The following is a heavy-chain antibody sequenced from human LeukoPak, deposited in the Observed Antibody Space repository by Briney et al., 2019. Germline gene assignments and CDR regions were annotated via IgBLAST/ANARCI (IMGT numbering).Heavy chain of an antibody. J-gene: IGHJ4*02. Sequence: AASVKVSCKASGGTFSSYAISWVRQAPGQGLEWMGRIIPIFGTANYAQKFQGRVTITTDESTSTAYMELSSLRSEDTAVYYCASGGGWLQHDYWGQGTLVTVSS. CDR3: ASGGGWLQHDY. CDR1: GGTFSSYA. D-gene: IGHD5-24*01. CDR2: IIPIFGTA. V-gene: IGHV1-69*05.